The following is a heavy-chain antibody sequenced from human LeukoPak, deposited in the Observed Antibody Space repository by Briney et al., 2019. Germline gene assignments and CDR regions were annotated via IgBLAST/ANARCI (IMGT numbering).Heavy chain of an antibody. CDR3: ATGRSCTTCYLPDY. CDR1: GFTFSDYG. V-gene: IGHV3-7*01. CDR2: INQDGGEK. J-gene: IGHJ4*02. D-gene: IGHD2-2*01. Sequence: GGSLRLSCGASGFTFSDYGMHWVRQAPGKGLEWVANINQDGGEKYYVDSVKGRFTISRDNAKNSLYLQMNSLRAEDTAVYHCATGRSCTTCYLPDYWGQGTLVTVSS.